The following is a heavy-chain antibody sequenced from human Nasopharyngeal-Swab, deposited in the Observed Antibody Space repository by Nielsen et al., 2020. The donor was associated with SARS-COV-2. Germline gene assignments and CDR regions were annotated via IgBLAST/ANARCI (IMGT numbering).Heavy chain of an antibody. CDR2: VLYDGTTR. Sequence: GESLKISCAASGFTFSTYGMHWVRQAPGKGLEWVAVVLYDGTTRYYADSVKGRFTISRDTSENTLYLQMNSLRPDDTAVYFCAREADSHDFWGQGTLVTVSS. V-gene: IGHV3-30*03. CDR3: AREADSHDF. CDR1: GFTFSTYG. J-gene: IGHJ4*02.